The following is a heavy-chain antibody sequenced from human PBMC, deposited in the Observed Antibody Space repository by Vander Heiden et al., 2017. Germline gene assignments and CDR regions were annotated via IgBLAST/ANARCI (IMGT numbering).Heavy chain of an antibody. Sequence: EVQLVQSGAEAKKPGEPLKISCKGSGYSFTRYWIGGCRQMPGKCLEWMGIIYPGDSDTRYSPSFQGQVTISADKSISTAYLQWSSLKASDTAMYYCARPAYYYDSSGQITGNAFDIWGQGTMVTVSS. V-gene: IGHV5-51*01. D-gene: IGHD3-22*01. CDR1: GYSFTRYW. CDR2: IYPGDSDT. CDR3: ARPAYYYDSSGQITGNAFDI. J-gene: IGHJ3*02.